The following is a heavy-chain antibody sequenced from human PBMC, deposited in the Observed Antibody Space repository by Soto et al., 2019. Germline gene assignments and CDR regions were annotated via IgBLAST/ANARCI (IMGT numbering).Heavy chain of an antibody. V-gene: IGHV4-39*01. CDR1: GGSISSSSYY. D-gene: IGHD6-19*01. CDR2: IYYSGST. CDR3: ARHGDETQWLVQGPHYYYYYGMDV. Sequence: SETLSLTCTVSGGSISSSSYYWGWIRQPPGKGLEWIGSIYYSGSTYYNPSLKSRVTISVDTSKNQFSLKLSSVTAADTAVYYCARHGDETQWLVQGPHYYYYYGMDVWGQGTTVTVSS. J-gene: IGHJ6*02.